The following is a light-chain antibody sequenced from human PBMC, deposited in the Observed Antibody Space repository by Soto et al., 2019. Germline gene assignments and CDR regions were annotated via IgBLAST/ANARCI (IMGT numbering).Light chain of an antibody. Sequence: QSVLTQPASVSGSPGQSITISCTGTSSDVGGYNYVSWYQQHPGKAPKLMIYEVISRPSGVSNRFSGSKSDNTASLTISGLQAEDEADYYCSSYTSSSTFYVFGTGTKLTGL. V-gene: IGLV2-14*01. CDR2: EVI. CDR3: SSYTSSSTFYV. CDR1: SSDVGGYNY. J-gene: IGLJ1*01.